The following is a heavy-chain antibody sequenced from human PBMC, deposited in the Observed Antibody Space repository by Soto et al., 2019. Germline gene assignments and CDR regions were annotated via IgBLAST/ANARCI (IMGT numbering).Heavy chain of an antibody. D-gene: IGHD3-16*01. CDR1: GFIFSDHA. V-gene: IGHV3-21*01. J-gene: IGHJ4*02. CDR3: AREFFGGYLTLDY. CDR2: ISSSSSYI. Sequence: EVQLLESGGGLVQPGGSLIISCAASGFIFSDHAMNWVRQAPGKGLEWVSSISSSSSYIYYADSVKGRFTISRDNAKNSLYLQMNSLRAEDTAVYYCAREFFGGYLTLDYWGQGTLVTVSS.